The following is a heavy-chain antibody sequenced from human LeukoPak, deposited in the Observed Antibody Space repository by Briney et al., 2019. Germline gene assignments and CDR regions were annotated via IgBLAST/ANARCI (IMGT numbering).Heavy chain of an antibody. J-gene: IGHJ4*02. D-gene: IGHD1-26*01. CDR2: IYSDGST. Sequence: PGGSLRLSCAASGFTVRNNYMSWVRQAPGKGLEWVSVIYSDGSTYYSDSVKARFTISRDNSKNPLYLQMNSLRADDTAVYYCAIDPPGGPTHGYWGQGTLVTVSS. V-gene: IGHV3-66*02. CDR1: GFTVRNNY. CDR3: AIDPPGGPTHGY.